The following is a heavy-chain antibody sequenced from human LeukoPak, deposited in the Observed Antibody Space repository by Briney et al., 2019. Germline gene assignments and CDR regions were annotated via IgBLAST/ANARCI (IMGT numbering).Heavy chain of an antibody. CDR1: GFTFDDYN. CDR2: ISWDGGST. CDR3: AKEMDCSGGSCYFKAYYYYGMDV. D-gene: IGHD2-15*01. Sequence: GGSLRLSCAASGFTFDDYNMLWVRQAPGKGLEWVSLISWDGGSTYYADSVKGRFTISRDNSKNSLYLQMNSLRTEDTALYYCAKEMDCSGGSCYFKAYYYYGMDVWGQGTTVTVSS. J-gene: IGHJ6*02. V-gene: IGHV3-43*01.